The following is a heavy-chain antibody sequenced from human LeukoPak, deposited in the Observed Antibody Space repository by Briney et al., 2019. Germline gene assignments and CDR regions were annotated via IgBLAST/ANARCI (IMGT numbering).Heavy chain of an antibody. CDR2: IYPGDSDT. Sequence: GESLKISCKGSGYNFTDYWSGWVRQRPGKGLEWMGIIYPGDSDTRYSPSFQGQVTISAEKSISTAYLQWSSLKASDTALYYCASRKKGMATAGFDYWGQGTLVTVSS. D-gene: IGHD5-24*01. CDR3: ASRKKGMATAGFDY. CDR1: GYNFTDYW. V-gene: IGHV5-51*01. J-gene: IGHJ4*02.